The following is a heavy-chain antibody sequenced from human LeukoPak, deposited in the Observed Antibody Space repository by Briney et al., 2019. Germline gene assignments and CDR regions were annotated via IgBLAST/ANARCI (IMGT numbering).Heavy chain of an antibody. V-gene: IGHV3-33*01. Sequence: GSLRLSCAASGFTFSTYAIHWVRQAPGKGLEWVAVIWHDGSEQYYADSVKGRFIISRDNSKSTSDLQMNSLRAEDTAVYYCARHLRGRSAFDYWGQGTLVTVSS. D-gene: IGHD1-26*01. J-gene: IGHJ4*02. CDR2: IWHDGSEQ. CDR1: GFTFSTYA. CDR3: ARHLRGRSAFDY.